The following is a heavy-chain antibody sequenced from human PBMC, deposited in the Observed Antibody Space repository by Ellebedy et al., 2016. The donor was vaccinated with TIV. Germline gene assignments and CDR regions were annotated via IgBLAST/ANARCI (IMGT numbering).Heavy chain of an antibody. Sequence: GESLKISXAASGFTFSSYWMSWVRQAPGKGLEWVSVIYSGGSTYYADSVKGRFTISRDNSKNTLYLQMNSLRAEDTAVYYCAKARWFGETPLFDYWGQGTLVTVSS. V-gene: IGHV3-53*01. CDR3: AKARWFGETPLFDY. J-gene: IGHJ4*02. CDR2: IYSGGST. D-gene: IGHD3-10*01. CDR1: GFTFSSYW.